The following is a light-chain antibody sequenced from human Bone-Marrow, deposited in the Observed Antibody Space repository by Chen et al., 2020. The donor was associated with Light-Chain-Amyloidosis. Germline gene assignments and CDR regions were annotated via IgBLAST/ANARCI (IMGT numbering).Light chain of an antibody. CDR3: AAWDDSLNGWV. CDR2: SNN. Sequence: QSVLTQPPPASGTPGQRVTLASPGSSSNIGSNTVNWYQQLPGTAPKLLIYSNNQRPSGVPDRFSGSKSGTSASLASSGLQSEDEADYYCAAWDDSLNGWVFGGGTKLTVL. CDR1: SSNIGSNT. J-gene: IGLJ3*02. V-gene: IGLV1-44*01.